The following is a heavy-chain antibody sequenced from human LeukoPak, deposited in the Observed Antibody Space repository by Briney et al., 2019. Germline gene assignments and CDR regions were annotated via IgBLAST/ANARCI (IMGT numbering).Heavy chain of an antibody. D-gene: IGHD1-1*01. J-gene: IGHJ4*02. CDR1: GGSISSYY. CDR2: IYYSGST. V-gene: IGHV4-59*12. CDR3: ARLHSGSQQDY. Sequence: SETLSLTCTVSGGSISSYYWSWIRQPPGKGLEWIGYIYYSGSTNYNPSLKSRVTISVDTSKNQFSLKLSSVTAADTAVYYCARLHSGSQQDYWGQGTLVTVSS.